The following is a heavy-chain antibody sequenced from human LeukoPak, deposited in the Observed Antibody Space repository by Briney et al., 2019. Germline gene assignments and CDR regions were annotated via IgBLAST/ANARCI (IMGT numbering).Heavy chain of an antibody. D-gene: IGHD5-12*01. Sequence: GGSLRLSCAASGFTFSSYAMSWVRQAPGKGLERVSAISGSGGSTYYADSVKGRFTISRDNSKNTLYLQMNSLRAEDTAVYYCAKSGYSGYGTYYYGMDVWGQGTTVTVSS. CDR2: ISGSGGST. CDR1: GFTFSSYA. CDR3: AKSGYSGYGTYYYGMDV. V-gene: IGHV3-23*01. J-gene: IGHJ6*02.